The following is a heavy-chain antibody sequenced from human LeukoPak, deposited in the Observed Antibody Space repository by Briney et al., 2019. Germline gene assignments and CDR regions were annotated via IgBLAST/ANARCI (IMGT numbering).Heavy chain of an antibody. D-gene: IGHD5-12*01. CDR3: ARVSQYSGYQDKYFDY. CDR2: IYHSGST. CDR1: GGSISSGGYY. V-gene: IGHV4-30-2*01. Sequence: SQTLSLTCTVSGGSISSGGYYWSWIRQHPGKGLEWIGYIYHSGSTYYNPSLKSRVTISVDRSKNQFSLKLSSVTAADTAVYYCARVSQYSGYQDKYFDYWGQGTLVTVSS. J-gene: IGHJ4*02.